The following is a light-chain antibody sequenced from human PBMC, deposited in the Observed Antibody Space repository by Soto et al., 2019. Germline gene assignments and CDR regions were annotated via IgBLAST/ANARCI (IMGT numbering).Light chain of an antibody. J-gene: IGKJ1*01. V-gene: IGKV3D-15*01. CDR3: QQYNNWPRT. CDR1: HGVNTA. Sequence: VMTQSPVTLSVSPGESATLSCRASHGVNTALAWYQQRPGQAPRLLMYGASTRATDIPARFSGSGSGTDFTLTISSLQSEDFAVYYCQQYNNWPRTFGQGTKVEIE. CDR2: GAS.